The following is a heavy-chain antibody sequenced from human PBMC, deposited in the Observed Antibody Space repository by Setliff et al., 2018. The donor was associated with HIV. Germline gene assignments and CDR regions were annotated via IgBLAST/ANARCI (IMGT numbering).Heavy chain of an antibody. CDR1: GGSISSSSYY. V-gene: IGHV4-39*07. CDR2: IYYSGST. D-gene: IGHD5-18*01. Sequence: PSETLSLTCAVSGGSISSSSYYWGWIRQPPVKGLEWIGSIYYSGSTFYSPSLKSRVTMSVDTSKNQFSLKLNSVTAADTAVYFCARAPGYSYSFYFDSWGKGTTVTVSS. CDR3: ARAPGYSYSFYFDS. J-gene: IGHJ4*03.